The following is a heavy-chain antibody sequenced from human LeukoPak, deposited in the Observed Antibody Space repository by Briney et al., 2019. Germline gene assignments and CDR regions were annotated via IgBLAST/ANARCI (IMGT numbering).Heavy chain of an antibody. D-gene: IGHD3-22*01. V-gene: IGHV4-34*01. J-gene: IGHJ4*02. Sequence: SSETLSLTCVFYGESFGSYHWSWIRQSPGKGPELIGQINHSGYTDYNPSLASRVTMSVDTSKNQLSLKLTSVTAADTAVYYCARSYYGTSVHYHVGYWGPGTLVTVSS. CDR2: INHSGYT. CDR1: GESFGSYH. CDR3: ARSYYGTSVHYHVGY.